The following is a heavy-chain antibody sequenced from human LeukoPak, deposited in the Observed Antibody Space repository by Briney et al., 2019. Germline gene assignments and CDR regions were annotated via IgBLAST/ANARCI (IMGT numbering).Heavy chain of an antibody. J-gene: IGHJ4*02. Sequence: PSETLSLTCTVSGDSISISSYFWGWIRQSPGKGLQWIGTLSYSGSTYYNPSLKSRVTISVDTSKNQFSLNLSSVTAADTAVYYCARQGDSGYDYFHYWGQGILVTVSS. CDR3: ARQGDSGYDYFHY. D-gene: IGHD5-12*01. CDR1: GDSISISSYF. V-gene: IGHV4-39*01. CDR2: LSYSGST.